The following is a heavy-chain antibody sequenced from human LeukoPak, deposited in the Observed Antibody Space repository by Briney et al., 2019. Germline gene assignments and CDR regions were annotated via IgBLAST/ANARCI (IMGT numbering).Heavy chain of an antibody. V-gene: IGHV3-74*01. CDR1: GFTFSTYS. D-gene: IGHD2-15*01. J-gene: IGHJ3*02. Sequence: GGSLRLSCAASGFTFSTYSMNWVRQAPGKGLVWVSRIKTDGSSTTYADFVKGRFTISRDNAKNTLYLQMNSLRSEDTAVYYCARESYCSGGSCYSGRAFDIWGQGTMVTVSS. CDR2: IKTDGSST. CDR3: ARESYCSGGSCYSGRAFDI.